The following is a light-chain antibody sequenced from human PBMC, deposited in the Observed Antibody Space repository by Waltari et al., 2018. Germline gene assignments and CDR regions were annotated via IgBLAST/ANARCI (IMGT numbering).Light chain of an antibody. CDR1: QDIDNF. V-gene: IGKV1-27*01. Sequence: GDRVTITCRASQDIDNFLAWYQQKPGEVPNLLIYDASTLQSGVPSRFSGSGSGTDFPLTISSLQPDDVATYYCQKYDDAPRTFGRGTKVEVK. J-gene: IGKJ1*01. CDR3: QKYDDAPRT. CDR2: DAS.